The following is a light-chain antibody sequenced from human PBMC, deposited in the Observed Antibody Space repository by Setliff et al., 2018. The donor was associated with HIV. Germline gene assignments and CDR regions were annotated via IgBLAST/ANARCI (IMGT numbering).Light chain of an antibody. J-gene: IGLJ1*01. CDR3: SSYTSSSTFV. CDR1: SSDVGGYNY. Sequence: QSALTQPASVSGSPGQSITISCTATSSDVGGYNYVSWYQHHPGKAPKLMIYDVSKRPSGVSNRFSGSKSGNTASLTISGLQAEDEADYHCSSYTSSSTFVFGTGTKVTVL. CDR2: DVS. V-gene: IGLV2-14*03.